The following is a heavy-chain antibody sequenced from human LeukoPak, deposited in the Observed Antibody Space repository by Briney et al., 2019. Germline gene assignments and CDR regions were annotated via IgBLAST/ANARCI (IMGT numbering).Heavy chain of an antibody. CDR3: ARQSASLGSYYFDY. Sequence: GEXXKISFKGSGYRFTSYWIGWVRQMPGKGLEWMGIIYPGDSDTRYSPSFQGQVTTSADKSISTAYLQWSSLKASDTAMYYCARQSASLGSYYFDYWGQGTLVTVSS. D-gene: IGHD7-27*01. J-gene: IGHJ4*02. CDR2: IYPGDSDT. V-gene: IGHV5-51*01. CDR1: GYRFTSYW.